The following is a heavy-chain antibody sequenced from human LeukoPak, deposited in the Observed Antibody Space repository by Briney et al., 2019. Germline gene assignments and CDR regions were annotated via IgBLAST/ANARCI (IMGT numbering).Heavy chain of an antibody. CDR2: ISYDGRRT. CDR1: GFTFSSYA. D-gene: IGHD6-19*01. CDR3: ARNFLAVAGTFDC. J-gene: IGHJ4*02. Sequence: QPGGSLRLSCAASGFTFSSYAMSWVRQAPGKGLEWVTFISYDGRRTYYGDSVKGRFIISRDNSKNTLYLQMNNLRTEDTAVYYCARNFLAVAGTFDCWGQGTLVTVSS. V-gene: IGHV3-30*04.